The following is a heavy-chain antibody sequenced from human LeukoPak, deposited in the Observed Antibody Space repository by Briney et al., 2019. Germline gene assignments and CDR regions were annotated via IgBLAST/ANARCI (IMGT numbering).Heavy chain of an antibody. J-gene: IGHJ6*03. Sequence: PSETLSLTCTISGGPVTSGSYYWSWIRQPPEKGLEWIGYIYYTGSTDYNPSLKSRVTISVETSKNQFSLQLSSVTAADTAIYYCATSLESYYYMDVWGKGTTVTVSS. CDR3: ATSLESYYYMDV. CDR2: IYYTGST. V-gene: IGHV4-61*01. D-gene: IGHD5-24*01. CDR1: GGPVTSGSYY.